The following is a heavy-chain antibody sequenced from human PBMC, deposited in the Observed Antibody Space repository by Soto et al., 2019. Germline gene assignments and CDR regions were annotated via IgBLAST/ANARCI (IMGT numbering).Heavy chain of an antibody. J-gene: IGHJ4*02. CDR1: GFTFSSYN. CDR3: ARVHYYDSSAYYL. Sequence: GSLRLSCAASGFTFSSYNMNWVRQAPGKGLEWVSSISSSSSYIYYADSVKGRFTISRDNAKNSLYLQMSSLRAEDTAVYYCARVHYYDSSAYYLRGQGTLVTVSS. V-gene: IGHV3-21*01. CDR2: ISSSSSYI. D-gene: IGHD3-22*01.